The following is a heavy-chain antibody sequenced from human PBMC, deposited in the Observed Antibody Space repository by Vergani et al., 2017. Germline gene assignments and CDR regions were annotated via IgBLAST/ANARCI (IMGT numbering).Heavy chain of an antibody. D-gene: IGHD1-1*01. V-gene: IGHV4-59*01. CDR3: ARDRTGTKFDY. CDR1: GGFISSYY. CDR2: IYYSGST. Sequence: QVQLQESGPGLVKPSETLSFTCTVSGGFISSYYWSWIRQPPGKGLEWIGYIYYSGSTNYNPSLKSRVTISVDTSKNQFSLKLSSVTAADTAVYYCARDRTGTKFDYWGQGTLVTVSS. J-gene: IGHJ4*02.